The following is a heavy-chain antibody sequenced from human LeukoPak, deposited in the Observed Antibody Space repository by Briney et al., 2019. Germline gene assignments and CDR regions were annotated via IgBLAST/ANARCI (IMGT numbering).Heavy chain of an antibody. CDR3: ARIQIQLWFDY. CDR2: IYYSGST. Sequence: SETLSLTCTVSGYSISSGYYWGWIRQPPGKGLEWIGSIYYSGSTYYNPSLKSRVTISVDTSKNQFSLKLSSVTAADTAVYYCARIQIQLWFDYWGQGTLVTVSS. CDR1: GYSISSGYY. V-gene: IGHV4-38-2*02. D-gene: IGHD5-18*01. J-gene: IGHJ4*02.